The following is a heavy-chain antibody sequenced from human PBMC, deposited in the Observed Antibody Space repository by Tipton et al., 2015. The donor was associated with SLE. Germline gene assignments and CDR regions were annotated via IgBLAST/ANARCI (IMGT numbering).Heavy chain of an antibody. Sequence: SLRLSCAASGFTFSSSWMHWVRQGPGKGLVCVSRINSDGSSTTYADSVKGRFTISRDNAKNTLYVQMNSLRVEDTTVYYCARAQLLADDVYNLWDRGTMVIVSS. J-gene: IGHJ3*01. CDR3: ARAQLLADDVYNL. CDR1: GFTFSSSW. CDR2: INSDGSST. V-gene: IGHV3-74*01. D-gene: IGHD6-19*01.